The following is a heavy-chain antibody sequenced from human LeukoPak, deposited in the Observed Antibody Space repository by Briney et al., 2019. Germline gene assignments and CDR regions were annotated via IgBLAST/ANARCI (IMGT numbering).Heavy chain of an antibody. D-gene: IGHD3-3*01. CDR1: GYRFTGHW. V-gene: IGHV5-51*01. CDR2: IYGGDSDT. J-gene: IGHJ4*02. CDR3: ARAREVFGVVVYYFDY. Sequence: RGESLKISCKASGYRFTGHWIAWVRPMPGKGPGWMGIIYGGDSDTRYSPSFQGQVTISADKFINTAYLQWSKLKASDTAIYYCARAREVFGVVVYYFDYWGQGTLVTVSS.